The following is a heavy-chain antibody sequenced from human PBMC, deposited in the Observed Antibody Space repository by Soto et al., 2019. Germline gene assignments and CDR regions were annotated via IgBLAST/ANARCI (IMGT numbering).Heavy chain of an antibody. CDR1: GFPFSSYA. J-gene: IGHJ3*02. CDR2: ISGSGGRT. D-gene: IGHD3-16*01. Sequence: PGGSLRLSCVASGFPFSSYAMSWVRQTPGKGLEWVSGISGSGGRTYYADSVKGLFTISRDNSNNTLSLQMHILRVEDTAVYFGAKGGYYSLFDIWGQGTMGTVSS. CDR3: AKGGYYSLFDI. V-gene: IGHV3-23*01.